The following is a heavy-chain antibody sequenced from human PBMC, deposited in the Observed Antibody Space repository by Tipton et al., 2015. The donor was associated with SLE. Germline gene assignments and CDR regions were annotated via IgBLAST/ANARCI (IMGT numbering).Heavy chain of an antibody. J-gene: IGHJ3*02. Sequence: TLSLTCTVSGGSISSGGYYWSWIRQHPGKGLEWIGDIYYSGSTYYNPSLKSRVTISVDTSKNQFSLKLSSVTAADTAVYYCARGSWGSDAFDIWGQGTVVTVSS. CDR3: ARGSWGSDAFDI. CDR1: GGSISSGGYY. CDR2: IYYSGST. V-gene: IGHV4-31*03. D-gene: IGHD3-10*01.